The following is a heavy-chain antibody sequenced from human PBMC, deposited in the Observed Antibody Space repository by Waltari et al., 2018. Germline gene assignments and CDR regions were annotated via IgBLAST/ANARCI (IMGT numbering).Heavy chain of an antibody. CDR3: ALDLGGYAGS. Sequence: EVQLVESGGGLVQPGGSVRLSCAASVFTFENFWMHWVRQVPGKGLVWVSRIDNYGSITTYADSVEGRFTISRDNAKNTLYLQMNSLTVADTALYYCALDLGGYAGSWGQGTMVTVSS. CDR2: IDNYGSIT. J-gene: IGHJ4*02. CDR1: VFTFENFW. D-gene: IGHD2-2*01. V-gene: IGHV3-74*01.